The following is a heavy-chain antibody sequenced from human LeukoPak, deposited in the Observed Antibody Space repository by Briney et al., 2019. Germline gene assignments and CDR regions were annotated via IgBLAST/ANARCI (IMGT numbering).Heavy chain of an antibody. CDR1: GGTFSSYA. D-gene: IGHD6-19*01. J-gene: IGHJ4*02. CDR3: ARDMTPAIGWRYYFDY. Sequence: SVKVSCKASGGTFSSYAISWVRQAPGQGLEWMGGIIPIFGTANYAQKFQGRVTITADKSTSTAYMELSSLRAEDTAVYYCARDMTPAIGWRYYFDYWGQGTLVTVSS. V-gene: IGHV1-69*06. CDR2: IIPIFGTA.